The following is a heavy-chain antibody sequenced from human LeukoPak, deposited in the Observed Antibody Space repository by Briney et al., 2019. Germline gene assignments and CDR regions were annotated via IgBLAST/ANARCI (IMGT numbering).Heavy chain of an antibody. J-gene: IGHJ4*02. CDR3: GSGNYLVY. D-gene: IGHD1-26*01. V-gene: IGHV3-30*03. Sequence: GGSLRLSCAASGFTFSSFGMHWVRQAPGKGLEWVAFISYGGSNDYYADSVKGRFTISRGNSKNTLYLQMNSLRAEDTAVYYCGSGNYLVYWGQGTLVTVSS. CDR2: ISYGGSND. CDR1: GFTFSSFG.